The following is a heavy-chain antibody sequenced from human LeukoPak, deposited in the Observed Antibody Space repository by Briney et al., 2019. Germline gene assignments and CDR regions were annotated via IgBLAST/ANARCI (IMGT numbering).Heavy chain of an antibody. J-gene: IGHJ4*02. CDR2: IYPGDSDT. CDR3: ARGYDVTSVYFDY. V-gene: IGHV5-51*01. D-gene: IGHD2-2*01. Sequence: GESLKISCKGSGYSFTSYWIGWVREMPGKGLECMGIIYPGDSDTRYSPSFQGQVTISADKSISTAYLQWSSLKASDTAMYYCARGYDVTSVYFDYWGQGILVTVSS. CDR1: GYSFTSYW.